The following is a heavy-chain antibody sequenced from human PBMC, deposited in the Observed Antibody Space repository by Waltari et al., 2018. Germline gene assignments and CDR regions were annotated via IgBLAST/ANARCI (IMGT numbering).Heavy chain of an antibody. CDR2: INRSGST. J-gene: IGHJ4*02. CDR3: ASSFIAVVGATI. Sequence: QVQPQQWGAGLLKTSETLSLTCAVSGGSLGGDYWSWVRQPPGKGLEWIGEINRSGSTNYSPSLGSRVTISVDTSKNQFSLKLSSVTAADTAVYYCASSFIAVVGATIWGQGTLVTVSS. V-gene: IGHV4-34*01. CDR1: GGSLGGDY. D-gene: IGHD1-26*01.